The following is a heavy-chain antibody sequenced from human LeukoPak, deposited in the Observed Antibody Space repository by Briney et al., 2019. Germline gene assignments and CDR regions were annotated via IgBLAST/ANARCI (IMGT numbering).Heavy chain of an antibody. V-gene: IGHV1-69*06. CDR1: GGTFSSYA. D-gene: IGHD2-2*01. J-gene: IGHJ4*02. CDR3: ASGRTDIVVVPATLRNYYFDY. CDR2: IMPISGTA. Sequence: ASVKVSCKASGGTFSSYAISWVRQAPGQGLEWMGGIMPISGTANYAQKFQGRVTITADKPTNTAYMELSSLRSEDTAVYYCASGRTDIVVVPATLRNYYFDYWGQGTLVTVSS.